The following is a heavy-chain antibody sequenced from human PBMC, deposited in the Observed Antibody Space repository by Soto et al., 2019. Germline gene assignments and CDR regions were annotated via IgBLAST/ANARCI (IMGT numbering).Heavy chain of an antibody. V-gene: IGHV4-34*01. CDR2: INHSGST. CDR1: GGSFSGYY. J-gene: IGHJ4*02. Sequence: SETLSLTCAVYGGSFSGYYWSWIRQPPGKGLEWIGEINHSGSTNYNPSLKSRVTISVDTSKNQFSLKLSSVTAADTAVYYCARPSYYDLLTGPHYYFDYWGQGTLVTVSS. CDR3: ARPSYYDLLTGPHYYFDY. D-gene: IGHD3-9*01.